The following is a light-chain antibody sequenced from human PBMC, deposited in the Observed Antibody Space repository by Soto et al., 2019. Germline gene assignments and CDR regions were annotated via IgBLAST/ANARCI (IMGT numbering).Light chain of an antibody. CDR1: SSDVGGYKY. CDR3: SSYTRSSKVV. V-gene: IGLV2-14*01. J-gene: IGLJ2*01. Sequence: QSALTQPASVSGSPGQSITISCTGTSSDVGGYKYVSWYQQHPGKAPKLMIYEVSHRPSGVSNRFSGSKSGNTASLTISGLQAEDEADYYCSSYTRSSKVVFGGGTKVTAL. CDR2: EVS.